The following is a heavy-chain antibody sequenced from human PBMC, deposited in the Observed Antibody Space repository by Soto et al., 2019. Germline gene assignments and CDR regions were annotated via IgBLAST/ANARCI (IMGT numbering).Heavy chain of an antibody. Sequence: QVQLVQSGAEVKKPGASVKVSCKASGYTFTSYYMHWVRQAPGQGLEWMGIINPSGGSTSYAQKFPGRVTMTRDTSTSTVYMELSSLRSEDTAVYYCARGSLGDCSGGSCSRGFDPWGQGTLVTVSS. CDR3: ARGSLGDCSGGSCSRGFDP. D-gene: IGHD2-15*01. CDR1: GYTFTSYY. J-gene: IGHJ5*02. V-gene: IGHV1-46*01. CDR2: INPSGGST.